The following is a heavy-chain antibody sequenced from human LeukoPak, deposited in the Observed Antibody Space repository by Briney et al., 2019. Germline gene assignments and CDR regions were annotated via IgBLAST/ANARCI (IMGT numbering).Heavy chain of an antibody. CDR2: IYYSGST. D-gene: IGHD6-13*01. V-gene: IGHV4-39*01. Sequence: SETLSLTCTVSGASISSYYWGWIRQPPGKGLEWIGSIYYSGSTYYNPSLKSRVAISVDTSKNQFSLKLSSVTAADTAVYYCARLAAAGTREDYWGQGTLVTVSS. J-gene: IGHJ4*02. CDR1: GASISSYY. CDR3: ARLAAAGTREDY.